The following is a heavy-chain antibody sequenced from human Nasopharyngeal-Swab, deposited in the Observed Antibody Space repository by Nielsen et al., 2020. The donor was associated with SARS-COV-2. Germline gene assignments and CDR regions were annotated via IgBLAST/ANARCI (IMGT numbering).Heavy chain of an antibody. CDR2: IKQDGSEK. CDR1: GFTFSTYW. Sequence: GGSLRLSCATSGFTFSTYWMTWVRQAPGKGLEWVANIKQDGSEKYYVDSVKGRFTISRDNAKNSLYLQMNSLRVEDTAVYYCARVPGGYDSSGYYFDQWGQGTLVTVSS. V-gene: IGHV3-7*01. D-gene: IGHD3-22*01. J-gene: IGHJ4*02. CDR3: ARVPGGYDSSGYYFDQ.